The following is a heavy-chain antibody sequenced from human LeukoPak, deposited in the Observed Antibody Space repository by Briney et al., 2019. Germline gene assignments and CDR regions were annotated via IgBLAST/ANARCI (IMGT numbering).Heavy chain of an antibody. CDR3: AGAGGSQSFDY. D-gene: IGHD3-16*01. J-gene: IGHJ4*01. V-gene: IGHV3-30-3*01. Sequence: AGRSLSLSPAFSGFTLCSYAMLCVRGAPAKGPGWVSVISYDGRNQYYADSVKSRFTISKDNSQNTLYLQMHSLRAEDTAVYYCAGAGGSQSFDYWGPGTLVTVSS. CDR1: GFTLCSYA. CDR2: ISYDGRNQ.